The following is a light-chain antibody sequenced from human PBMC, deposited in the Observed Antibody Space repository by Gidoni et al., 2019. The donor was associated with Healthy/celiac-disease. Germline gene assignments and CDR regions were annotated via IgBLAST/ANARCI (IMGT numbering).Light chain of an antibody. Sequence: EIVLTQSPATLSLSPGERATRSCRASQSVSSYLAWYQQKPGQAPRLLIYDASNRATGIPARFSGSGSGTDFTLTISSLEPEDFAVYYCQQRSKFGGGTKVEIK. V-gene: IGKV3-11*01. CDR2: DAS. CDR1: QSVSSY. J-gene: IGKJ4*02. CDR3: QQRSK.